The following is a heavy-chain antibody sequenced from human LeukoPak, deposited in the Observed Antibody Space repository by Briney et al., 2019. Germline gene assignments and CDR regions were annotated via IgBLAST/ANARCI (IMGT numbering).Heavy chain of an antibody. CDR2: IYYSGST. CDR1: GGSISSYY. J-gene: IGHJ5*02. V-gene: IGHV4-59*01. CDR3: ARDQGVGATWFDP. D-gene: IGHD1-26*01. Sequence: SETLSLTCTVSGGSISSYYWSWIRQPPGKGLEWIGYIYYSGSTNYNPSLKSRVTISVDTSKIQFSLKLSSVTAADTAVYYCARDQGVGATWFDPWGQGTLVTVSS.